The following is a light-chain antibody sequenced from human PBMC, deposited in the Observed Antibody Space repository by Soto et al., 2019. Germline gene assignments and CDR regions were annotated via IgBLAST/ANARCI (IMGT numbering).Light chain of an antibody. CDR1: QGISRW. V-gene: IGKV1-12*01. CDR3: QQANSFPLT. CDR2: AAS. Sequence: DIQMTQSPSSVSASVGARVPSTCRASQGISRWLAWYQQKPGKAPKLLIFAASTLQSGVPSRFSGSGSGTDFTLTISNLQPEDFATYSCQQANSFPLTFGQGTQVEIK. J-gene: IGKJ1*01.